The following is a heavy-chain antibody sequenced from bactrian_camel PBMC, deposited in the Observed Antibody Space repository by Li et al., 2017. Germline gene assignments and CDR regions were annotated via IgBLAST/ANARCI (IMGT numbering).Heavy chain of an antibody. V-gene: IGHV3S53*01. Sequence: VQLVESGGASVQAGGSLRLACAASDNVSKYYMARFRQAPGKEREGVAAIDTAGSTTYTYAVQGRFTISRDNAKNILSLQMNDLKTEDTRMYYCAAIATAWDERRTNPSGCSLRPLEYSYWGQGTQVTVS. CDR3: AAIATAWDERRTNPSGCSLRPLEYSY. CDR2: IDTAGST. J-gene: IGHJ4*01. CDR1: DNVSKYY. D-gene: IGHD4*01.